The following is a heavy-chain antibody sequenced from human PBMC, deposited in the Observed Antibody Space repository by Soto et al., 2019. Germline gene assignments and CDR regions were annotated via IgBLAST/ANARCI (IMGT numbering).Heavy chain of an antibody. V-gene: IGHV1-69*01. D-gene: IGHD6-19*01. J-gene: IGHJ6*02. CDR2: IIPIFGTA. CDR1: GGTFSSYA. Sequence: QVQLVQSGAEVKKPGSSVKVSCKASGGTFSSYAISWVRQAPGQGLEWMGGIIPIFGTANYAQEFQGRVTITADESTSTAYMELSSLRSEDTAVYYCARVEAVAGTSYYYGMDVWGQGTTVTVSS. CDR3: ARVEAVAGTSYYYGMDV.